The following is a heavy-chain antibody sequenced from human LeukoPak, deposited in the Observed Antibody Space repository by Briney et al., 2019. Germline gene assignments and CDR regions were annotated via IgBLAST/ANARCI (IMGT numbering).Heavy chain of an antibody. Sequence: GGSLRLSCAASGFTFSNHWMSWVRQAPGKGPEWVATIQQEGSEIYYVDSVKGRFTISRDNAKNSVYLQMNSLRADDTAVYYCARDKAVGATYFDYWGQGILVTVSS. V-gene: IGHV3-7*01. CDR3: ARDKAVGATYFDY. D-gene: IGHD1-26*01. CDR2: IQQEGSEI. CDR1: GFTFSNHW. J-gene: IGHJ4*02.